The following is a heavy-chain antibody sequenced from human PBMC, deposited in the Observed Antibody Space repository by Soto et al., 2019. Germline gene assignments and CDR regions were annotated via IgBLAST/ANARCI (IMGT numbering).Heavy chain of an antibody. CDR3: AKDASVKAAAYGTHFDY. CDR1: GFTFSSYA. J-gene: IGHJ4*02. V-gene: IGHV3-23*01. D-gene: IGHD6-13*01. Sequence: PGGSLRLSCAASGFTFSSYAMSWVRQAPGKGLEWVSAISGSGGSTYYAESVKGRFTISRDNSKNTLYLQMNSLRAEDTAVYYCAKDASVKAAAYGTHFDYWGQGTLVTVSS. CDR2: ISGSGGST.